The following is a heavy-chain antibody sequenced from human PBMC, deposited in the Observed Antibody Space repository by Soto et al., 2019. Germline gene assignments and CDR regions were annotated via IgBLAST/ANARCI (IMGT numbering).Heavy chain of an antibody. CDR3: ARRIVLVPAAAGAGWFDP. D-gene: IGHD2-2*01. J-gene: IGHJ5*02. Sequence: QVQLQESGPGLVKPSGTLSLTGAVSGGSISSSNWWSWVRQPPGKGLEWIGEIYHSGSTNYNPSLKSRVTISVDKSKNQFSLKLSSVTAADTAVYYCARRIVLVPAAAGAGWFDPWGQGTLVTVSS. CDR1: GGSISSSNW. V-gene: IGHV4-4*02. CDR2: IYHSGST.